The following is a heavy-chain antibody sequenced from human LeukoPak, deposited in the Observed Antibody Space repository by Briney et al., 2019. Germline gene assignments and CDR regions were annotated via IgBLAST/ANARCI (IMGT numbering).Heavy chain of an antibody. D-gene: IGHD6-13*01. J-gene: IGHJ5*02. Sequence: PSETQSLTCSVSGGPMSSCHCSCLRQPPGKGLEWIGYIYYSGSTNYNPSLKSRVTISVDTSKNQFSLKLSSVTAADTAVYYCARGAAPCIRAWFDPWGQGTLVTVSS. CDR1: GGPMSSCH. CDR2: IYYSGST. V-gene: IGHV4-59*08. CDR3: ARGAAPCIRAWFDP.